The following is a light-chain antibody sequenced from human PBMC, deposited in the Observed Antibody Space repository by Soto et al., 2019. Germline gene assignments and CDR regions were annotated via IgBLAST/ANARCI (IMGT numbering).Light chain of an antibody. J-gene: IGKJ1*01. Sequence: TSQSASTLSESTGERATLSCRASQTVSSCLAWYQQKPGQAPKLLIYGATTMTTGAPSRFTGSRSGTEFTLTISSLQSDDFAIYYCQHYNSYSQAFGQGTKVDI. CDR1: QTVSSC. V-gene: IGKV3-15*01. CDR2: GAT. CDR3: QHYNSYSQA.